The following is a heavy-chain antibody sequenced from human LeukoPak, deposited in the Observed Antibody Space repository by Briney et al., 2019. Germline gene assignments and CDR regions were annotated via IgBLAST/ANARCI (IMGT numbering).Heavy chain of an antibody. CDR3: ARYDYGDYFDY. V-gene: IGHV3-30*04. CDR2: ISYDGSNK. J-gene: IGHJ4*02. D-gene: IGHD4-17*01. Sequence: GGSLRLSCATSGFTFSSYAMHWVRQAPGKGLEWVAVISYDGSNKYYADSVKGRFTISRDNSKNTLYLQMNSLRAEDTAVYYCARYDYGDYFDYWGQGTLVTVSS. CDR1: GFTFSSYA.